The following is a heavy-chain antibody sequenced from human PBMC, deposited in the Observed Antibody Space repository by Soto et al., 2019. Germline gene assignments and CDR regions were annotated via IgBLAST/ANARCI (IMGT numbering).Heavy chain of an antibody. Sequence: SETLSLTCTVSGGSISSNYWTWIRQPPGKGLEWIGYVYNSGSTNYNPSLKSRVTISEDTSKSQFSLKVNSMTAADTAVYYCARAHFYAGSGRFNNLMFDPWGQGIQVTVSS. CDR3: ARAHFYAGSGRFNNLMFDP. J-gene: IGHJ5*02. D-gene: IGHD3-10*01. V-gene: IGHV4-59*12. CDR2: VYNSGST. CDR1: GGSISSNY.